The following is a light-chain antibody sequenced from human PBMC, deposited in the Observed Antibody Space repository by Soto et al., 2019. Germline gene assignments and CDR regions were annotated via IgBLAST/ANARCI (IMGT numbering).Light chain of an antibody. CDR3: QQYASSSLT. CDR2: GAF. Sequence: EIVLTQSPGTLSVSPGERATLSCRASQSVGRNYLAWYQQKPGQAPRLLIYGAFIRATGIPDRFSGSGSGTDFVLSISRLEPEDFAVYYCQQYASSSLTFGGGTKMETK. CDR1: QSVGRNY. V-gene: IGKV3-20*01. J-gene: IGKJ4*01.